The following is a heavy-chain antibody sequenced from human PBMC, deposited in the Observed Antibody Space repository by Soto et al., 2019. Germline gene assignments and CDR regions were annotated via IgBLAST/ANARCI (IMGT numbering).Heavy chain of an antibody. CDR1: GFTFSSYG. J-gene: IGHJ4*02. V-gene: IGHV3-30*03. CDR2: ISYDGSNK. Sequence: QVQLVESGGGVVQPGRSLRLSCAASGFTFSSYGMHWVRQAPGKGLEWVAVISYDGSNKYYADSVKGRFTISRDNSKNTLYLQMTSLRAEDTAVYYCALSYGDYYDSSGYDYWGQGTLVTVSS. CDR3: ALSYGDYYDSSGYDY. D-gene: IGHD3-22*01.